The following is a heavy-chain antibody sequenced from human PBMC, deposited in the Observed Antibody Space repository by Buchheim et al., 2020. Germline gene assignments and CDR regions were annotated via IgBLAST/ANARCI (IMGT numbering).Heavy chain of an antibody. J-gene: IGHJ4*02. CDR1: GFTFSSYA. Sequence: EVQLLESGGGLVQPGGSLRLSCAASGFTFSSYALNWVRQATGKGLEWVSTIGSSSGPYYADPVKGRFNISRDNSKNTLFLQMNSLRAEDTAIYYCARGNFPRYWGQGTL. CDR3: ARGNFPRY. CDR2: IGSSSGP. V-gene: IGHV3-23*01. D-gene: IGHD3-16*02.